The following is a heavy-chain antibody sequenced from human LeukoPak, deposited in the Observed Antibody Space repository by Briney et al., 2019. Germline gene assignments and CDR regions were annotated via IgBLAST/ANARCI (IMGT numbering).Heavy chain of an antibody. J-gene: IGHJ4*02. D-gene: IGHD3-22*01. CDR3: ARKGGYSSGYYY. V-gene: IGHV3-7*01. CDR1: GFTFSDYW. CDR2: IKQDGSET. Sequence: GGSLRLSCAASGFTFSDYWMIWVRQAPGKGLEWVANIKQDGSETDYVDSVKGRFTISRDNAKNSLYLQMDSLRVEDTAVYYCARKGGYSSGYYYWGQGTLVTVSS.